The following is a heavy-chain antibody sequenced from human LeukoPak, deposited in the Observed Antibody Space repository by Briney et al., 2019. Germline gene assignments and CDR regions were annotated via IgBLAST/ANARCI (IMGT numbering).Heavy chain of an antibody. Sequence: ASVKVSCKASGYTFTSYGISWVRQAPGQGLEWMGWISAYNGNTNYAQNLQGRVTMTTHTSTSKAYMELRSLRSDDTAVYYCARNVELAAAGTTWEFDYWGQGTLVTVSS. CDR3: ARNVELAAAGTTWEFDY. J-gene: IGHJ4*02. CDR1: GYTFTSYG. CDR2: ISAYNGNT. V-gene: IGHV1-18*01. D-gene: IGHD6-13*01.